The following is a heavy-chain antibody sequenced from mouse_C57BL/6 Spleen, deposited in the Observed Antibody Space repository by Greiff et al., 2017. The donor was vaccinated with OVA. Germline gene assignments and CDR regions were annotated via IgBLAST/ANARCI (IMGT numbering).Heavy chain of an antibody. CDR3: ARSRATVTGYFDV. D-gene: IGHD1-1*01. CDR1: GYTFTSYW. V-gene: IGHV1-52*01. J-gene: IGHJ1*03. Sequence: VQLLQPGAELVRPGSSVKLSCKASGYTFTSYWMHWVKQRPIQGLEWIGNIDPADSETYYTQKFKDKVTLTVDKSSNTAYMQLSSLTSEDTAVYYCARSRATVTGYFDVWGTGTTVTVSS. CDR2: IDPADSET.